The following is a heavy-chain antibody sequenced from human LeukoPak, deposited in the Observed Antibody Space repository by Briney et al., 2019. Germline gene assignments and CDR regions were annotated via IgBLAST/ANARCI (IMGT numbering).Heavy chain of an antibody. CDR2: IYHSGST. V-gene: IGHV4-38-2*01. Sequence: PSETLSLTCAVSDYSISSCYYGGWIRQPPGKRLEWIGSIYHSGSTQYSPSLKSRVTISVDTSKNPFSLKLSSVTSADTALDYGGRLRGSGSYFDYWGQGTLVTVSS. CDR1: DYSISSCYY. CDR3: GRLRGSGSYFDY. D-gene: IGHD3-10*01. J-gene: IGHJ4*02.